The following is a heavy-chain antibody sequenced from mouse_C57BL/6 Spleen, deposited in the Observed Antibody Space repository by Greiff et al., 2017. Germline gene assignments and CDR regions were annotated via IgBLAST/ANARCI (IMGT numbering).Heavy chain of an antibody. CDR3: ARSYGSSYGGVAY. CDR1: GYTFTSYW. V-gene: IGHV1-61*01. CDR2: IYPSDSET. Sequence: QVQLQQPGAELVRPGSSVKLSCKASGYTFTSYWMDWVKQRPGQGLEWIGNIYPSDSETHYNQKFKDKATLTVDKSSSTAYMQLSSLTSEDSAVYYCARSYGSSYGGVAYWGKGALVTVSA. J-gene: IGHJ3*01. D-gene: IGHD1-1*01.